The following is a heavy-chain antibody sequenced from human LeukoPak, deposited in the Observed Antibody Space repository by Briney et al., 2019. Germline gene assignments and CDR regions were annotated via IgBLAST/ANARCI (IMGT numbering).Heavy chain of an antibody. D-gene: IGHD3-10*01. J-gene: IGHJ6*03. CDR1: GYTFTSYG. CDR3: TKSRFGELSPYYYYYYYMDV. CDR2: ISAYNGNT. Sequence: ASVKVSCKASGYTFTSYGISWVRQAPGQGLEWMGWISAYNGNTNYAQKLQGRVTMTRNTSISTAYMELSSLRSEDTAVYYCTKSRFGELSPYYYYYYYMDVWGKGTTVTVSS. V-gene: IGHV1-18*01.